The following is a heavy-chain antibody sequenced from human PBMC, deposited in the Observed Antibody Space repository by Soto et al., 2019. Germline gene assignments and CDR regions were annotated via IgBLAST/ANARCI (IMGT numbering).Heavy chain of an antibody. CDR1: GYTFTSYG. J-gene: IGHJ2*01. D-gene: IGHD6-13*01. CDR3: ARTPAAAGTSWYFDL. CDR2: ISAYNGNT. V-gene: IGHV1-18*01. Sequence: QVPLVQSGAEVKKPGASVKVSCKASGYTFTSYGITWVRQAPGQGLEWMGWISAYNGNTNYAQKLQGRVTMTTDTSTSTAYMELRSLRSDDTAVYYCARTPAAAGTSWYFDLWGRGTLVTVSS.